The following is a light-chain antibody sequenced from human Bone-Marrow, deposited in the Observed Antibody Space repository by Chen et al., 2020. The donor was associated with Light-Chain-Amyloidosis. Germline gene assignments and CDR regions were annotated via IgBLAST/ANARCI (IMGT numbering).Light chain of an antibody. V-gene: IGLV3-25*03. CDR3: QSADSSGTSELI. Sequence: SYELTQPPSVSVSPGQTARITCSGDDLPTKYAYWYQQKPGQAPVLVLHRDTERPSGISVPFSRSSSGTPATLTISGVQSEDAADYHCQSADSSGTSELIFGGGTNLTAL. CDR1: DLPTKY. J-gene: IGLJ2*01. CDR2: RDT.